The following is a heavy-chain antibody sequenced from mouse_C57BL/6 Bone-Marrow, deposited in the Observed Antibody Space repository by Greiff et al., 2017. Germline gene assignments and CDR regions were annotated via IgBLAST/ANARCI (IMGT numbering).Heavy chain of an antibody. J-gene: IGHJ2*01. V-gene: IGHV6-3*01. CDR3: TDYYGVYYFDY. CDR2: IRLKSDNYAT. D-gene: IGHD1-2*01. CDR1: GFTFSNYW. Sequence: EVMLVESGGGLVQPGGSMKLSCVASGFTFSNYWMNWVRQSPEKGLEWVAQIRLKSDNYATHYAESVKGRFTISRDDSKSSVYLQMNNLRAEDTGIDYCTDYYGVYYFDYWGQGTTLTVSS.